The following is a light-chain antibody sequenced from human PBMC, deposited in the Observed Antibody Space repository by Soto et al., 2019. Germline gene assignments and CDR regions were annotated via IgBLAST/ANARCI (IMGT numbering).Light chain of an antibody. CDR3: QHYNNWPPWT. Sequence: EIVMTQAPGTLSVSPGQRATLSCSASQSISSNLAWYQQKPSQAPSLLIYGASTRATGIPVRFSGSGSGTEFTLTISRLQSEDFAVYYCQHYNNWPPWTFGQGTKVHIK. V-gene: IGKV3-15*01. CDR2: GAS. CDR1: QSISSN. J-gene: IGKJ1*01.